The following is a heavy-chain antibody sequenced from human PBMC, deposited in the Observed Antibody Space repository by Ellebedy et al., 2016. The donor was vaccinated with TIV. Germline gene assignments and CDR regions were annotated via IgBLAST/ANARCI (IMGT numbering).Heavy chain of an antibody. CDR3: AVIAAAALKYFDY. V-gene: IGHV3-30-3*01. Sequence: GGSLRLXXAASGFTFSSYAMHWVRQAPGKGLEWVAVISYDGSNKYYADSVKGRFTISRDNSKNTLYLQMNSLRAEDTAVYYCAVIAAAALKYFDYWGQGTLVTVSS. CDR1: GFTFSSYA. CDR2: ISYDGSNK. D-gene: IGHD6-13*01. J-gene: IGHJ4*02.